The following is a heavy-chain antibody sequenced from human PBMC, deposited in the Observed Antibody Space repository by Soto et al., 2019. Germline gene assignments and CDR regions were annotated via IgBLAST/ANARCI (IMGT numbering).Heavy chain of an antibody. D-gene: IGHD2-2*01. CDR1: GGSISSSSYY. J-gene: IGHJ3*02. Sequence: QLQLQESGPGLVKPSETLSLTCTVSGGSISSSSYYWGWIRQPPGKGLEWIGSIYYSGSTYYNPSLKSRVTISVDTSKNQFSLKLSSVTAADTAVYYCARHSSMPDAFDIWGQGTMVTVSS. CDR2: IYYSGST. CDR3: ARHSSMPDAFDI. V-gene: IGHV4-39*01.